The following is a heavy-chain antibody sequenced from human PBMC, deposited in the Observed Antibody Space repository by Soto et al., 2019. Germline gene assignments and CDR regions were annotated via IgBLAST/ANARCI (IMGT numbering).Heavy chain of an antibody. CDR1: GFTFSGCY. Sequence: GGSLRLSCAASGFTFSGCYMHWVRQAPGKGLAWVAVISYDGSTEYYADSVKGRFTISRDNSANRLFLQMNSLRPEDTAVYYCTKDDGYNDSTYYHYFGMDVWGQGTTVTVSS. J-gene: IGHJ6*02. CDR3: TKDDGYNDSTYYHYFGMDV. V-gene: IGHV3-30*18. CDR2: ISYDGSTE. D-gene: IGHD5-12*01.